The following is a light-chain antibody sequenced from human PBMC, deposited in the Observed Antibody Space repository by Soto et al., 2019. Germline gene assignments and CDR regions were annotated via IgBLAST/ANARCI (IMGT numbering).Light chain of an antibody. J-gene: IGLJ2*01. V-gene: IGLV1-47*01. Sequence: QSVLTQPPSASGTPGQRVTISCSGNSSNIGRNYVNWYQVFPGTAPKLLIYRITQRPSGVPDRVSASKSGTSASLAISGLRPEDEADYYCSSYTSSSPVVFGGGTKVTVL. CDR3: SSYTSSSPVV. CDR2: RIT. CDR1: SSNIGRNY.